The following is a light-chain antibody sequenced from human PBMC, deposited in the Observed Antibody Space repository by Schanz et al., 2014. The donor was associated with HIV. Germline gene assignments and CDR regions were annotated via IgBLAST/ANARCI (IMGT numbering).Light chain of an antibody. CDR3: QQFVGSVYT. V-gene: IGKV3-20*01. CDR1: HSVSSNF. J-gene: IGKJ2*01. CDR2: GAS. Sequence: DIVLTQSPDTLSVPPGERATLSCRASHSVSSNFLAWYQQKPGQAPRLLIFGASNRAAGIPDRFSGGESGTDFTLTISRVEPEDYAVYYCQQFVGSVYTFGQGTKLEIK.